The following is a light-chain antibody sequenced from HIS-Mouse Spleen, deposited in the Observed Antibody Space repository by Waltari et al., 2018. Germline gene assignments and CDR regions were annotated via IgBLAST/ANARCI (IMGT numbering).Light chain of an antibody. CDR3: QQYGSSPYT. CDR2: GAS. CDR1: QSVSSSY. J-gene: IGKJ2*01. V-gene: IGKV3-20*01. Sequence: EIVLTQSPGTLSLSPGDRATLSCRAIQSVSSSYLAWYQQKPGQSPRLLIYGASSRATGIPDRFSGSGSGTDFTLTISRLEPEDFAVYYCQQYGSSPYTFGQGTKLEIK.